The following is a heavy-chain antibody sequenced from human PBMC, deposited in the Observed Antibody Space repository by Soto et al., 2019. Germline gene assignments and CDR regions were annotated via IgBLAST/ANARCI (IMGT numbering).Heavy chain of an antibody. V-gene: IGHV4-30-2*01. J-gene: IGHJ4*02. Sequence: PSETLSLTCTFSGASITYGGYSWSWIRQPPGKGLEWIGYISHLENTFYNPSFQSRLTLSIDRSKNQFSLKLASLTAADTAVYYCARGGGHEPFDYWGQGNLLTVSS. CDR1: GASITYGGYS. CDR3: ARGGGHEPFDY. CDR2: ISHLENT. D-gene: IGHD5-12*01.